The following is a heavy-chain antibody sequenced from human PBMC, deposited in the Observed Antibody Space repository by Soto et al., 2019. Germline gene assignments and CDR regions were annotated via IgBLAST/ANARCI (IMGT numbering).Heavy chain of an antibody. CDR2: IWYDGSNK. CDR3: ARDPNRQAYSSSSVAYNRFDP. J-gene: IGHJ5*02. Sequence: PGGSLRLSCAASGFTFSSYGMHWVRQAPGKGLEWVAVIWYDGSNKYYADSVKGRFTISRDNSKNTLYLQMNSLRAEDTAVYYCARDPNRQAYSSSSVAYNRFDPWGQGTRVTVSS. D-gene: IGHD6-6*01. CDR1: GFTFSSYG. V-gene: IGHV3-33*01.